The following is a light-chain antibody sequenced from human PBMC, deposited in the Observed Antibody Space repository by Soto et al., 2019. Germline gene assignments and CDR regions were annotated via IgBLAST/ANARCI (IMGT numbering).Light chain of an antibody. CDR3: QQYGTSPWT. CDR2: GAS. CDR1: QSVGSR. V-gene: IGKV3-20*01. Sequence: LKHSPGTLSLNTGDRATLSCWASQSVGSRLAWYQQKPGQAPRLLISGASSRATGIPDRFSGSGSATDFTLTICRLEPEDVAGYYCQQYGTSPWTFGQGTNV. J-gene: IGKJ1*01.